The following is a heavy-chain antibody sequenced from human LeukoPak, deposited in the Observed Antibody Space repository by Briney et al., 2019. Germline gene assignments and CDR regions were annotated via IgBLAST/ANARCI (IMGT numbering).Heavy chain of an antibody. Sequence: SSETLSLTCTVSGGSISSYYWSWIRQPPGKGLEWIGYIYYSGCTNYNPSLKSRVTISVDTSKNQFSLKLTSVTAADTAVYYCARNIVVVPAGKVPYYYGMDVWGQGTTVTVSS. D-gene: IGHD2-2*01. CDR3: ARNIVVVPAGKVPYYYGMDV. V-gene: IGHV4-59*01. J-gene: IGHJ6*02. CDR1: GGSISSYY. CDR2: IYYSGCT.